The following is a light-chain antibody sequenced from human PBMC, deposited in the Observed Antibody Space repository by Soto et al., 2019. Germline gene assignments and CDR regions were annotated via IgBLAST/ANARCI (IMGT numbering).Light chain of an antibody. V-gene: IGLV4-69*01. Sequence: QLVLTQSPSASASLGASVKFTCTLSSGHSNYAIAWHQQRPEQGPRYLMKLNSDGSHTKADGIPDRFSGSSSGAERYLTISSLQSEDEADYYCQTWDTGIRVFGGGTQLTVL. CDR3: QTWDTGIRV. J-gene: IGLJ3*02. CDR1: SGHSNYA. CDR2: LNSDGSH.